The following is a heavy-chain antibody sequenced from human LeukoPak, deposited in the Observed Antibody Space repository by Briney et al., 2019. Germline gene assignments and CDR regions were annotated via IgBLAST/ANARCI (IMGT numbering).Heavy chain of an antibody. D-gene: IGHD1-14*01. CDR3: ARHNRRWLFDP. CDR2: IYYSGST. V-gene: IGHV4-39*01. J-gene: IGHJ5*02. Sequence: SETLSLTCTVSGGSISSSSYYWGWIRQPPGKGLEWIGSIYYSGSTYYNPSLKSRVTISVDTSKNQFSLKLSPVTAADTAVYYCARHNRRWLFDPWGQGTLVTVSS. CDR1: GGSISSSSYY.